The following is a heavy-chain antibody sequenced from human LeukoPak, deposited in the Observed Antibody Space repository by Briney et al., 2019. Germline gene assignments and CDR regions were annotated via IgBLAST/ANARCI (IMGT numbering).Heavy chain of an antibody. Sequence: PGGSLRLSCAASGFTFSSYSMNWVRQAPGKGLEWVASIKDDGSEKNYVDSVKGRFTISRDNANKSLCLQMNSLRAEDTAVYYCVAAGGYWGQGALVTVSS. CDR3: VAAGGY. CDR2: IKDDGSEK. V-gene: IGHV3-7*03. D-gene: IGHD6-13*01. CDR1: GFTFSSYS. J-gene: IGHJ4*02.